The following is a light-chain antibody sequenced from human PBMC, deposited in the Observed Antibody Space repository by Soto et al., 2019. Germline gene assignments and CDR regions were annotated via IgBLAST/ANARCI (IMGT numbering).Light chain of an antibody. V-gene: IGKV3-20*01. CDR1: HTISSSY. J-gene: IGKJ1*01. Sequence: IVLTQSPGTLSLSPGERATLSCRASHTISSSYLAWYQQKPGQAPRLLMYAISSRATGIPDRFRGSGSGTDFTLTITRLXPEDFAVYYCQQYDSSSPRTFGQGTKVDIK. CDR2: AIS. CDR3: QQYDSSSPRT.